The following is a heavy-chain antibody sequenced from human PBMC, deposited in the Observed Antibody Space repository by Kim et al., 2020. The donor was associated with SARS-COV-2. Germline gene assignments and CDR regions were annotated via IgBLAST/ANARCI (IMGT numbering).Heavy chain of an antibody. CDR3: ARVSLRGSGSYYIDY. Sequence: SVKVSCKTSGGTFSSYGISWVRQAPGQGLEWMGRIIPILDIANSAQKFQGRVTITADKSTNTAYMELSSLRSEDTAVYYCARVSLRGSGSYYIDYWGQG. CDR1: GGTFSSYG. V-gene: IGHV1-69*04. CDR2: IIPILDIA. J-gene: IGHJ4*02. D-gene: IGHD1-26*01.